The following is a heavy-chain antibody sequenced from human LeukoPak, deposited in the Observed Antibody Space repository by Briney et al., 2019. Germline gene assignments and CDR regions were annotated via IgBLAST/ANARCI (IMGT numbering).Heavy chain of an antibody. V-gene: IGHV1-69*13. CDR3: ARGSIAASYMDV. CDR1: GGTFSSYA. CDR2: IIPVFGTA. J-gene: IGHJ6*03. D-gene: IGHD6-6*01. Sequence: SVKVSCKASGGTFSSYAISWVRQAPGQGLEWMGGIIPVFGTANYAQKFQGRVTITADESTSTAYMELSSLRSEDTAVYYCARGSIAASYMDVWRKGTTVTVSS.